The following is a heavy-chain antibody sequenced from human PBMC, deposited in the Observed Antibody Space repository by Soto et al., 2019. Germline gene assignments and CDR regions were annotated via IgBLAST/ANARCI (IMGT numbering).Heavy chain of an antibody. Sequence: SETLSLTCSVSGGSINSYWWSWIRQPAGKGLEWIGRVYSSGTTDYNPSLNSRATLSVETSKNQFSLKLSSVTAADTAVYYCARDIGSYAYGEGYWGQGIQVTVS. J-gene: IGHJ4*02. CDR1: GGSINSYW. CDR3: ARDIGSYAYGEGY. D-gene: IGHD3-10*01. V-gene: IGHV4-4*07. CDR2: VYSSGTT.